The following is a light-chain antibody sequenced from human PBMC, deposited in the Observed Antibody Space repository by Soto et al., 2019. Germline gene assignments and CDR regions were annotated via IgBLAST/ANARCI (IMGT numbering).Light chain of an antibody. CDR1: QSISTW. CDR3: QQYKTYTT. V-gene: IGKV1-5*01. CDR2: DAS. J-gene: IGKJ2*01. Sequence: MTQSPGTLSASVGDRVTITCRASQSISTWLVWYQQKPGKAPKVLIYDASSLQSGVPSRFSGHGSGTDFTLTISSLQPDDSAIYYCQQYKTYTTFGQGTKLEIK.